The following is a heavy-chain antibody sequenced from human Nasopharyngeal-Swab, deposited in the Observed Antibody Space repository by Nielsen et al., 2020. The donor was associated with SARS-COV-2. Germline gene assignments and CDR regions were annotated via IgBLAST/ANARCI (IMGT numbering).Heavy chain of an antibody. CDR2: IIPIFGTA. CDR3: ARDQRRGYSGYDHTYFDY. J-gene: IGHJ4*02. V-gene: IGHV1-69*01. Sequence: WVRQAPGQGLEWMGGIIPIFGTANYAQKFQGRVTITADESTSIAYMELSSLRSEDTAVYYCARDQRRGYSGYDHTYFDYWGQGTLVTVSS. D-gene: IGHD5-12*01.